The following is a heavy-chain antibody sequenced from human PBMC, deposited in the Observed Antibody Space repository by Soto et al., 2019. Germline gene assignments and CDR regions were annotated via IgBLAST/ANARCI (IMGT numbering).Heavy chain of an antibody. CDR3: AHILGVPYCSGGSCYDWYFDL. D-gene: IGHD2-15*01. Sequence: KESGPTLVKPTQTLTLTCPFSGFSLSTSGVGVGWIRQPPGKALEWLALIYWDDDKRYSPSLKSRLTITKDTSKNQVVLTMTNMDPVDTATYYCAHILGVPYCSGGSCYDWYFDLWGRGTLVTVSS. CDR1: GFSLSTSGVG. V-gene: IGHV2-5*02. J-gene: IGHJ2*01. CDR2: IYWDDDK.